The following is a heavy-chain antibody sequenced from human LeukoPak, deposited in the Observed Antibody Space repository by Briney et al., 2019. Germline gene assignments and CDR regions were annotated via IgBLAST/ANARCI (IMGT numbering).Heavy chain of an antibody. J-gene: IGHJ1*01. CDR3: AKHYDSSGYHAEYFQH. Sequence: GGSLRPSCAASGFTFSSYGMHWVRQAPGKGLEWVAFIRYDGSNKYYADSVKGRFTISRDNSKNTLYLQMNSLRAEDTAVYYCAKHYDSSGYHAEYFQHWGQGTLVTVSS. CDR1: GFTFSSYG. CDR2: IRYDGSNK. V-gene: IGHV3-30*02. D-gene: IGHD3-22*01.